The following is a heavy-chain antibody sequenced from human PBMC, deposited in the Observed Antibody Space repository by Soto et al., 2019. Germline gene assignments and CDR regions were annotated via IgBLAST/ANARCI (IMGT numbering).Heavy chain of an antibody. CDR3: ARSSVRFRSFDY. CDR1: GFSLSTRGVG. Sequence: QITLKESGPTLVKPTQTLTLTCTLSGFSLSTRGVGVGWIRKPPGKALAWLALIYWDDDKRYSPSLKSRLTVTKDTSKNQVAMTLTNMDPVDTATYYCARSSVRFRSFDYCGQGTLVTVSS. V-gene: IGHV2-5*02. D-gene: IGHD1-26*01. J-gene: IGHJ4*02. CDR2: IYWDDDK.